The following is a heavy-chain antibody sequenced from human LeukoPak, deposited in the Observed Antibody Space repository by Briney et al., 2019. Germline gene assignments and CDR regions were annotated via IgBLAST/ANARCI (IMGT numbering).Heavy chain of an antibody. D-gene: IGHD1-14*01. J-gene: IGHJ3*02. CDR1: RGSINNYY. V-gene: IGHV4-59*01. Sequence: SETLSLTCTVSRGSINNYYWSWIRQPPGKGLEWIGYILSSGSTNYNPSVKNRVTISVDTSKNQFSLKLSSVTAADTAVYYCARTNQISETAFGIWGQGTMVIVSS. CDR3: ARTNQISETAFGI. CDR2: ILSSGST.